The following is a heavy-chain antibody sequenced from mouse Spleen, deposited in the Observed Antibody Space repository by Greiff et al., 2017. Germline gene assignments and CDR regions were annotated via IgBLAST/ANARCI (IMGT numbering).Heavy chain of an antibody. J-gene: IGHJ4*01. CDR2: IWSGGST. D-gene: IGHD1-1*01. CDR1: GFSLTSYG. V-gene: IGHV2-2*01. Sequence: VKLVESGPGLVQPSQSLSITCTVSGFSLTSYGVHWVRQSPGKGLEWLGVIWSGGSTDYNAAFISRLSISKDNSKSQVFFKMNSLQADDTAIYYCAGITTVVATDYYAMDYWGQGTSVTVSS. CDR3: AGITTVVATDYYAMDY.